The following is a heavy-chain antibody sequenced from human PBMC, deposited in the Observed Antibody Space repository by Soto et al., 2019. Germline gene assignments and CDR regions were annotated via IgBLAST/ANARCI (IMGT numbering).Heavy chain of an antibody. V-gene: IGHV3-9*01. Sequence: EVQLVESGGGLVQPGRSLRLSCAASGFTFDDYAMHWVRQAPGKGLEWVSGISWNSGSIGYADSVKGRFTISRDNAKNSLYLQMNSLRAEDTALYYCAKSTGSSLLREIDYWGQGTLVTVSS. CDR1: GFTFDDYA. CDR2: ISWNSGSI. CDR3: AKSTGSSLLREIDY. J-gene: IGHJ4*02. D-gene: IGHD6-13*01.